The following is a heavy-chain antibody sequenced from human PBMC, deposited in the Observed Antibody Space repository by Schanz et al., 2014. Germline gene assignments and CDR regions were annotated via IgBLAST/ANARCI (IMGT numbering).Heavy chain of an antibody. Sequence: QLQLQESGPGLVKPSETLSLTCSVSGDSISSTSYYWGWIRQPPGKGLEWIGSIYYSGSTYYNASLRSRAPIPVDPSKNHFPLKLTSVPAADSAVYYCARLWGGWRIPDYWGQGTLVTVSS. CDR1: GDSISSTSYY. V-gene: IGHV4-39*01. J-gene: IGHJ4*02. D-gene: IGHD6-19*01. CDR3: ARLWGGWRIPDY. CDR2: IYYSGST.